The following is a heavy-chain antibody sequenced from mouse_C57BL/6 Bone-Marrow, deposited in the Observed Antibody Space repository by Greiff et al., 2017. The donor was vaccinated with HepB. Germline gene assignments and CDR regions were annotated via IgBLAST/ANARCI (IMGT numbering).Heavy chain of an antibody. CDR2: ISDGGSYT. CDR1: GFTFSSYA. CDR3: ARESYYGSSLDYYFDY. V-gene: IGHV5-4*01. Sequence: EVKLMESGGGLVKPGGSLKLSCAASGFTFSSYAMSWVRQTPEKRLEWVATISDGGSYTYYPDNVKGRVTIHIDNAKNNLYLQMSHLKSEDTAMYYCARESYYGSSLDYYFDYWGQGTTLTVSS. J-gene: IGHJ2*01. D-gene: IGHD1-1*01.